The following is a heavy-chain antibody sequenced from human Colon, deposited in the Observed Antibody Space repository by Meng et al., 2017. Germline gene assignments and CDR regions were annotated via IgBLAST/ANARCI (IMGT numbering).Heavy chain of an antibody. J-gene: IGHJ4*02. CDR2: IKSNKDCGTT. D-gene: IGHD2/OR15-2a*01. Sequence: EVELEEPGGGLEQPWRTFGHSCGASGFTFTTAWMTRVRRTPGRVLEWVGRIKSNKDCGTTVYAAPVKGRFTISRDDSKSTLYLQMNSLKIEDTAMYYCGTDIYDWGQGTLVTVSS. V-gene: IGHV3-15*01. CDR1: GFTFTTAW. CDR3: GTDIYD.